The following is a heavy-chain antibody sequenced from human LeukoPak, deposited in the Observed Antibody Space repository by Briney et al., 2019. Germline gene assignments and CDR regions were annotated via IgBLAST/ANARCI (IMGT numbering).Heavy chain of an antibody. CDR2: ISGSVGST. Sequence: PGGSLRLSCAASGFTFSSYGMHWVRQAPGKGLEWVSAISGSVGSTYYADPVKGRFTISRDNSKNTLYLQMNSLRAEDTAVYYCAKGEGITMVRGFDYWGQGTLVTVSS. CDR3: AKGEGITMVRGFDY. V-gene: IGHV3-23*01. D-gene: IGHD3-10*01. J-gene: IGHJ4*02. CDR1: GFTFSSYG.